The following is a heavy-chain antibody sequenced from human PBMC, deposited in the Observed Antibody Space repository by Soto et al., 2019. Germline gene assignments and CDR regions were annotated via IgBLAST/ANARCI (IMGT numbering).Heavy chain of an antibody. CDR1: GGSISSSSYY. J-gene: IGHJ5*02. CDR2: IYYSGST. V-gene: IGHV4-39*01. CDR3: ARGGWFGETTVFDP. D-gene: IGHD3-10*01. Sequence: PSGTLALTCTVSGGSISSSSYYWGWIRQPPGKGLEWIGSIYYSGSTYYNPSLKSRVTISVDTSKNQFSLKLSSVTAADTAVYYCARGGWFGETTVFDPWGQGTLVTVSS.